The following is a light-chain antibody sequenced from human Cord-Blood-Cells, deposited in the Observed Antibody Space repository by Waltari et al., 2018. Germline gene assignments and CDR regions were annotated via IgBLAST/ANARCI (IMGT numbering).Light chain of an antibody. J-gene: IGLJ1*01. V-gene: IGLV2-14*01. CDR1: SSDVGGYNY. CDR3: SSYTSSSTLV. CDR2: EVS. Sequence: QSVLTQPASVSVSPGQSITISCTGTSSDVGGYNYIPWYQQHPGKAPKLMIYEVSNRPSGVSNRFSGSKSGNTASLTISGLQAEDEADYYCSSYTSSSTLVFGTGTKVTVL.